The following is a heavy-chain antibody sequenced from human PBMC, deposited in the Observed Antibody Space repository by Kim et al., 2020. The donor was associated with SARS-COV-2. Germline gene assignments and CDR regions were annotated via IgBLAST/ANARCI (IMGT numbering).Heavy chain of an antibody. Sequence: GGSLRLSCAASGFTFSSYWMSWVRQAPGKGLEWVANIKQDGSEKYYVDSVKGRFTISRDNAKNSLYLQMNSLRAEDTAVYYCARDWGYSGYDQSLSYYYGMDVWGQGTTVTVSS. CDR3: ARDWGYSGYDQSLSYYYGMDV. V-gene: IGHV3-7*01. J-gene: IGHJ6*02. CDR1: GFTFSSYW. CDR2: IKQDGSEK. D-gene: IGHD5-12*01.